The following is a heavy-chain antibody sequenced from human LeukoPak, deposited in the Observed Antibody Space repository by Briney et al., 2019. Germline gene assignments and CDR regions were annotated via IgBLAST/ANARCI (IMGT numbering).Heavy chain of an antibody. CDR1: GGSFSNYY. CDR2: ISYSGST. D-gene: IGHD3-3*01. Sequence: SETLSLTCNVSGGSFSNYYCNWIRQPPGKGLEWIGYISYSGSTNYNPSLNSRVTISVDTSKHQFSLKLTSVTAADTAMYYCARDLETHERSVVRLGYWGQGTLVIVSS. J-gene: IGHJ4*02. V-gene: IGHV4-59*12. CDR3: ARDLETHERSVVRLGY.